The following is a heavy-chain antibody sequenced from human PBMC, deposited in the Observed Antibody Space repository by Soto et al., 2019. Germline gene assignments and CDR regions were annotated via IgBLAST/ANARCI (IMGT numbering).Heavy chain of an antibody. CDR2: ISGDGGAK. J-gene: IGHJ4*01. Sequence: EVQVLESGGGLVQPGGSLRLSCAAFGFTFKNYDMIWVRQAPGKGLEWVSVISGDGGAKYYGDSVKGRFTISRDNSNNTVDTNLNPMEIENTAKIVTQKKSAKMTGGYSYLTHANWGKGPLVT. CDR3: QKKSAKMTGGYSYLTHAN. D-gene: IGHD3-10*01. V-gene: IGHV3-23*01. CDR1: GFTFKNYD.